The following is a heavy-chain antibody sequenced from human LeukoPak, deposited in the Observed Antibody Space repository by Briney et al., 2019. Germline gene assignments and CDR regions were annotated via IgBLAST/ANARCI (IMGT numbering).Heavy chain of an antibody. CDR1: GGSISSGSYY. D-gene: IGHD2-2*01. CDR3: ARGGRCSSTSCQYYFDY. J-gene: IGHJ4*02. CDR2: IYTSGST. V-gene: IGHV4-61*02. Sequence: SETLSLTCTVSGGSISSGSYYWSWIRQPAGKGLEWIGRIYTSGSTNYNPSLKSRVTISVDTSKNQFSLKLSSVTAADTAVYYCARGGRCSSTSCQYYFDYWGQGTLVTVSS.